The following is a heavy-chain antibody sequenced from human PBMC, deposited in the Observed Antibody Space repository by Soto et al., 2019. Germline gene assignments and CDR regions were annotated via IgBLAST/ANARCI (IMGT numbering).Heavy chain of an antibody. V-gene: IGHV5-51*01. CDR1: GYSFNSYW. D-gene: IGHD2-15*01. CDR2: IYPGDSDT. CDR3: AARHCSGGSCYHFYFEY. J-gene: IGHJ4*02. Sequence: PGESLKISCKGSGYSFNSYWIGWVRQMPGRGLECMGIIYPGDSDTRYSPSFQGQVTISADKSISTAYLQWSSLKASDTAMYYCAARHCSGGSCYHFYFEYWGQGTLVTVSS.